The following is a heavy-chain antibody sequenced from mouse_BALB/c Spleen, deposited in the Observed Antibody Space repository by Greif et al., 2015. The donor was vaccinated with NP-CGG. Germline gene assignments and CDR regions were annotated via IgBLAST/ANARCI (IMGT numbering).Heavy chain of an antibody. J-gene: IGHJ2*01. D-gene: IGHD1-1*01. CDR2: IYPGSGNT. V-gene: IGHV1-63*01. CDR1: GYAFTNYW. CDR3: ARRGSSYFDY. Sequence: QVQLKGSGAELVRPGTSVKISCKASGYAFTNYWLGWVKQRPGHGLEWIGDIYPGSGNTYYNEKFKGKATLTADKSSSTAYMQLSSLTSEDSAVYFCARRGSSYFDYWGQGTTLTVSS.